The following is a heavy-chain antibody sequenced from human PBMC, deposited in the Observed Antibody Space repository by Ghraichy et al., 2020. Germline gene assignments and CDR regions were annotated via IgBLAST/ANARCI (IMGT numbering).Heavy chain of an antibody. CDR1: GGSISSYY. D-gene: IGHD6-13*01. CDR2: IYTSGST. V-gene: IGHV4-4*07. Sequence: ESLNISCTVSGGSISSYYWSWIRQPAGKGLEWIGRIYTSGSTNYNPSLKSRVTMSVDTSKNQFSLKLSSVTAADTAVYYCARCSSWIFDYWGQGTLVTVSS. J-gene: IGHJ4*02. CDR3: ARCSSWIFDY.